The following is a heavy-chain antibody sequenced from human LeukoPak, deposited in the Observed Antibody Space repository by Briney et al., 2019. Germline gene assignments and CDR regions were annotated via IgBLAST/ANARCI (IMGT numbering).Heavy chain of an antibody. J-gene: IGHJ3*02. D-gene: IGHD5-24*01. CDR3: ARHVTISGPYDASDI. CDR1: GDSISSYY. Sequence: SETLSLTCTVPGDSISSYYWSWIRQPPGKGLEWIGYIYYSGGTDYNPSLKSRVTISVDTSKNQFSLKLRSVTAADTAVYYCARHVTISGPYDASDIWGQGTMVTVSP. V-gene: IGHV4-59*08. CDR2: IYYSGGT.